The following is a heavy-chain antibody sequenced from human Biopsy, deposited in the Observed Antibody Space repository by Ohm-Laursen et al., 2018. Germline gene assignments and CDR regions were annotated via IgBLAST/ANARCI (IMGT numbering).Heavy chain of an antibody. CDR1: GDSISSYY. V-gene: IGHV4-59*01. CDR3: ARDRGYYSDRTVPGYFDL. Sequence: GTLSLTCTVSGDSISSYYWSWIRQPPGKGLEWIGYVYYTGSTDYNPSLQSRVTISVDKSKNHFFLRLRSVTPADTAIYYCARDRGYYSDRTVPGYFDLWGRGTLVTVSS. CDR2: VYYTGST. D-gene: IGHD3-22*01. J-gene: IGHJ2*01.